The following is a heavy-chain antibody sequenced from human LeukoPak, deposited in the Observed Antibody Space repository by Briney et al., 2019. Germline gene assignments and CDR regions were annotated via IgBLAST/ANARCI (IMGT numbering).Heavy chain of an antibody. CDR3: ARASINRVVGATLDY. Sequence: SVKVSCKASGGTFSSYAISWVRQAPGQGLEWMGRIIPILGTANYAQKFQGRVTITADKSTSTAYMELSSLRSEDTAVYYCARASINRVVGATLDYWGQGTLVTVSS. V-gene: IGHV1-69*04. CDR2: IIPILGTA. J-gene: IGHJ4*02. CDR1: GGTFSSYA. D-gene: IGHD1-26*01.